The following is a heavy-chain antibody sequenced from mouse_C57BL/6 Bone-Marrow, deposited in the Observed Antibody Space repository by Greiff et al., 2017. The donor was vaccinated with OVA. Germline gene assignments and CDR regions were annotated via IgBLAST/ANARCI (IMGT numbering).Heavy chain of an antibody. CDR2: IDTSDSET. V-gene: IGHV1-52*01. CDR1: GYTFTSYW. CDR3: ARGDYYGSSYDWYFDV. Sequence: QVQLQQPGAELVRPGSSVKLSCKASGYTFTSYWMHWVKQRPIQGLEWIGNIDTSDSETHYNQKFKDKATLTVDKSSSTAYMQLSSLTSEDSAVYYCARGDYYGSSYDWYFDVWGTGTTVTVSS. D-gene: IGHD1-1*01. J-gene: IGHJ1*03.